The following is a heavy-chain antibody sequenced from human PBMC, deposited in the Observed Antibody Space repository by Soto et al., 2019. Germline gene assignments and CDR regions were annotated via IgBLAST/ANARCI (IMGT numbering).Heavy chain of an antibody. CDR3: ASDSSGWSDDYYYYGMDV. D-gene: IGHD6-19*01. J-gene: IGHJ6*02. CDR1: GGTFSSYA. Sequence: GASVKVSCKASGGTFSSYAISWVRQAPGQGLEWMGGIIPIFGTANYAQKFQGRVTITADESTSTAYMELSSLRSEDTAVYYCASDSSGWSDDYYYYGMDVWGQGTTVTVSS. V-gene: IGHV1-69*13. CDR2: IIPIFGTA.